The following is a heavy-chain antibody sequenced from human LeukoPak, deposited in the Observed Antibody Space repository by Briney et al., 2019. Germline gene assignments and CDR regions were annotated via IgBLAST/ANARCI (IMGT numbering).Heavy chain of an antibody. D-gene: IGHD5-18*01. V-gene: IGHV4-59*01. CDR2: IYYSGST. CDR3: ARARGYSYGPNFDY. Sequence: PSETLSLTCTVSGGSISSYYWSRIRQPPGKGLEWIGYIYYSGSTNYNPSLKSRVTISVDTSKNQFSLKLSSVTAADTAVYYCARARGYSYGPNFDYWGQGTLVTVSS. J-gene: IGHJ4*02. CDR1: GGSISSYY.